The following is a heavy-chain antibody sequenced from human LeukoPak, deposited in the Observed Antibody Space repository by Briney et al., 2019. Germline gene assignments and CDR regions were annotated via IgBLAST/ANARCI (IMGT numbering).Heavy chain of an antibody. D-gene: IGHD6-13*01. V-gene: IGHV3-33*01. CDR2: IWYDGSIK. J-gene: IGHJ6*02. CDR1: GFTFSSYD. CDR3: ARDPMTTAGSKDGMDV. Sequence: GGSLRLSCAASGFTFSSYDMHWVRQAPGKGLEWVAVIWYDGSIKFYVDSVKGRFTISRDNSKNTLHLQMNSLRAEDTAVYYCARDPMTTAGSKDGMDVWGQGTTVTVSS.